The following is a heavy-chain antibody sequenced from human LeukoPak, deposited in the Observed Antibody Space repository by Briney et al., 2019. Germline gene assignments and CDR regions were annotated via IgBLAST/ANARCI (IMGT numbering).Heavy chain of an antibody. Sequence: PSETLSLTCTVSGGSISSSSYYWGWIRQPPGKGLEWIGSIYYSGSTYYNPSLKSRVTISVDTSKNQFSLKLSSVTAADTAVYYCASLLYDFWSGPPFDYWGQGTLVTVSS. J-gene: IGHJ4*02. V-gene: IGHV4-39*01. D-gene: IGHD3-3*01. CDR2: IYYSGST. CDR3: ASLLYDFWSGPPFDY. CDR1: GGSISSSSYY.